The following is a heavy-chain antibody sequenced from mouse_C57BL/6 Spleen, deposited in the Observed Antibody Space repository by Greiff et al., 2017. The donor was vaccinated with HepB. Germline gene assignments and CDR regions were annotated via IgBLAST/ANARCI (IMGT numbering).Heavy chain of an antibody. V-gene: IGHV5-17*01. CDR2: ISSGSSTI. CDR1: GFTFSDYG. CDR3: ARAYYSKRGFAY. J-gene: IGHJ3*01. D-gene: IGHD2-12*01. Sequence: EVKVVESGGGLVKPGGSLKLSCAASGFTFSDYGMHWVRQAPEKGLEWVAYISSGSSTIYYADTVKGRFTISRDNAKNTLFLQMTSLRSDDTAMYYCARAYYSKRGFAYWGQGTLVTVSA.